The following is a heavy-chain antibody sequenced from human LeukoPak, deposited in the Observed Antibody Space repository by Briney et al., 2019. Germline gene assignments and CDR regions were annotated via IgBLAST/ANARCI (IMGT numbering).Heavy chain of an antibody. CDR2: VYSRGSP. D-gene: IGHD2-15*01. V-gene: IGHV4-4*09. CDR1: GGSIGTDY. CDR3: ARHVSWYSGGFEL. Sequence: SETLSLTCSVSGGSIGTDYWSWIRQPPERRLEWIGFVYSRGSPTYNPSLQSRVAMSIDMSKNQFSLDLSSVTAADTAVYYCARHVSWYSGGFELWGQGTMVTVSS. J-gene: IGHJ3*01.